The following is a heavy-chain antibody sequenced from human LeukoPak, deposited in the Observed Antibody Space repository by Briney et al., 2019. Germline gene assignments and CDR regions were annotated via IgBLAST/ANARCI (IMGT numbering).Heavy chain of an antibody. J-gene: IGHJ2*01. Sequence: PGGSLRLSCTASGFNFSDYDMDWVRQAPGKGLEWVAVIWDDGSNKHYADSVKGRFTISRDNSKNTLYLQMNSLRAEDTAMYYCAKEGGGQDWYFDLWGRGALVTVSS. CDR3: AKEGGGQDWYFDL. CDR1: GFNFSDYD. D-gene: IGHD3-16*01. V-gene: IGHV3-33*03. CDR2: IWDDGSNK.